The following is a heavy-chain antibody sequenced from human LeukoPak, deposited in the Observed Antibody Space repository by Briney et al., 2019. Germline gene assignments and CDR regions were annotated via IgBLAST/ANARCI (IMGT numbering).Heavy chain of an antibody. D-gene: IGHD3-10*01. J-gene: IGHJ3*02. CDR3: ARDAESGAFDI. V-gene: IGHV3-30-3*01. CDR2: ISYDGSNK. CDR1: GFTFSSYA. Sequence: GGSLRLSCAASGFTFSSYAMHWVRQAPGKGLEWVAVISYDGSNKYYADSVKGRFTISRDNFKNTLYLQMNSLRAEDTAVYYCARDAESGAFDIWGQGTMVTVSS.